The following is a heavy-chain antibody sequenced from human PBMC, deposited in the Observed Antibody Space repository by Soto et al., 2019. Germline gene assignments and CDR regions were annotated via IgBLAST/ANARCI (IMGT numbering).Heavy chain of an antibody. D-gene: IGHD1-26*01. Sequence: GESLKISCADSGFTFSSYAMHWVRQAPGKGLEWVAVISYDGSNKYYADSVKGRFTISRDNSKNTLYLQMNSLRAEDTAVYYCPRHLGGVGNYYYYYSMYVWGQGTTVTVSS. CDR3: PRHLGGVGNYYYYYSMYV. J-gene: IGHJ6*02. V-gene: IGHV3-30*04. CDR1: GFTFSSYA. CDR2: ISYDGSNK.